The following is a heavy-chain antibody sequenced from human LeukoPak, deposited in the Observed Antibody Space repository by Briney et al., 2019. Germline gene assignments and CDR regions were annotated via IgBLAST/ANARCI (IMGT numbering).Heavy chain of an antibody. CDR3: ARPQVGQGGGGYLYYYYYMDV. CDR1: GYTFTNYG. J-gene: IGHJ6*03. V-gene: IGHV1-18*01. D-gene: IGHD2-15*01. Sequence: GASVKVSCKASGYTFTNYGISWVRQAPGQGLEWMGWISAYSGTTNYAQNLQGRVTMTTDTSTSTSYMELRSLRSDDTAVYYCARPQVGQGGGGYLYYYYYMDVWGKGTTVTVSS. CDR2: ISAYSGTT.